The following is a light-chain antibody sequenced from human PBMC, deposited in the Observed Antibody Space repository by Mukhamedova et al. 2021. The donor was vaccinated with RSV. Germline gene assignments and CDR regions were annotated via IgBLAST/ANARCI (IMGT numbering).Light chain of an antibody. Sequence: WYQRRVHGKAPKLLIFKASSLESGVPSRFSGSGSGTEFTLTISSLQPDDFATYYCQQYNSYPYTFGQVTKLEIK. CDR3: QQYNSYPYT. J-gene: IGKJ2*01. V-gene: IGKV1-5*03. CDR2: KAS.